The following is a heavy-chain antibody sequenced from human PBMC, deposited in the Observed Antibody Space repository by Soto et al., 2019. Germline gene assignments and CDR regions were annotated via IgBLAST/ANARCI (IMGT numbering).Heavy chain of an antibody. CDR3: TTDSQISLTLVRFDY. CDR2: IKSKIDGGTT. D-gene: IGHD2-8*02. Sequence: GRSLRLSCAASGFAVIDAWVNWVLQAPWKGLEWVGRIKSKIDGGTTDYAAPVKGRFAVSRDDSNNMVYLQMNRLKTEDTGVYYCTTDSQISLTLVRFDYRGHGTLVTVSS. CDR1: GFAVIDAW. J-gene: IGHJ4*01. V-gene: IGHV3-15*07.